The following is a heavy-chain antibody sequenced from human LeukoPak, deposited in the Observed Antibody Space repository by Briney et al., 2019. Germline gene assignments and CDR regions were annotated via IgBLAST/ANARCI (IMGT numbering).Heavy chain of an antibody. D-gene: IGHD3-9*01. J-gene: IGHJ4*02. V-gene: IGHV1-18*01. Sequence: GASVKVSCKASGYTFTSYGISWVRQAPGQGLEWMGWISAYNDNTNYAQKLQGRVTMTTDTSTSTAYMELRSLGSDDTAVYYCARVHYDILTGYSYFDYWGQGTLVTVSS. CDR3: ARVHYDILTGYSYFDY. CDR2: ISAYNDNT. CDR1: GYTFTSYG.